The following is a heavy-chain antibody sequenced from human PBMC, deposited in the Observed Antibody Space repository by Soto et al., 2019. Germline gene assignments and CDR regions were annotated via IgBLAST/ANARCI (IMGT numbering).Heavy chain of an antibody. CDR2: ITATGGNT. J-gene: IGHJ3*02. CDR1: GFTFSTYS. CDR3: AKCMQAYWNYDAHHI. Sequence: GSLRLSCAASGFTFSTYSMTWVRQAPGKGLEWVAHITATGGNTYYADSVRGRFTISRDTSGNTLYLQMNSLRAEDTALYYCAKCMQAYWNYDAHHIWGQGTMVTVSS. V-gene: IGHV3-23*01. D-gene: IGHD1-7*01.